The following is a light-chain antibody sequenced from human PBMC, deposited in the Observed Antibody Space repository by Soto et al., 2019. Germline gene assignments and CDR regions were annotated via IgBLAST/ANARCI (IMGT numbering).Light chain of an antibody. CDR2: DAS. CDR3: QQYNSYPYT. Sequence: DIQMTQSPSTLSASVGDRVTITCRASQSISSWLAWYQQKPGKAPKILIYDASTLESGVPSRFSGSGSRTDFTLTISSLQPDDFATYYCQQYNSYPYTFGQGTNLEIK. V-gene: IGKV1-5*01. J-gene: IGKJ2*01. CDR1: QSISSW.